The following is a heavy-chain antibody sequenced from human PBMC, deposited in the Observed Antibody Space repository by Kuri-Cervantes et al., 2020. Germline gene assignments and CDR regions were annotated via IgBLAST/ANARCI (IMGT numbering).Heavy chain of an antibody. CDR3: VSEGAAMVGGYFDY. D-gene: IGHD5-18*01. J-gene: IGHJ4*02. Sequence: ASVKVSCKASGYTFTGYYMHWVRQAPGQGLEWMGWINPNSGGTNYAQKFQGRVTMTRDTSISTAYMELSRLRSDDTAVYYCVSEGAAMVGGYFDYWGQGTLVTVSS. CDR2: INPNSGGT. V-gene: IGHV1-2*02. CDR1: GYTFTGYY.